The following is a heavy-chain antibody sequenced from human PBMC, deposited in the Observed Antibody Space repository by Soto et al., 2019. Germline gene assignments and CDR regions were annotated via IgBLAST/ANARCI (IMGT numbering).Heavy chain of an antibody. CDR2: INPNSGGT. CDR3: ARVRVVGATRLYYHYGLDV. D-gene: IGHD1-26*01. V-gene: IGHV1-2*02. Sequence: QVQLVQSGAEVKKPGASVKVSCKASGYTFTGYYMHWVRQAPGQGLEWMGWINPNSGGTNYAQNFQGRVTITADESTSTAYMELSRLRSEDTAVYYCARVRVVGATRLYYHYGLDVWGQGTTVTVSS. J-gene: IGHJ6*02. CDR1: GYTFTGYY.